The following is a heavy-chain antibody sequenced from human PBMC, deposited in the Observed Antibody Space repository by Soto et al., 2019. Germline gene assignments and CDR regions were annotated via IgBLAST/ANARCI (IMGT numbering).Heavy chain of an antibody. D-gene: IGHD4-17*01. CDR1: GFIFSNYG. J-gene: IGHJ4*02. Sequence: QVQLVESGGGVVQPGRSLRLSCAASGFIFSNYGMHWVRQAPGKGLEWVAVIPNDGTYQYYVDSVKGRFTISRDNSKDTLYLQMNSLRAEDTAVYYGVRYDDYPDNGFDYWGQGILVTVS. CDR3: VRYDDYPDNGFDY. CDR2: IPNDGTYQ. V-gene: IGHV3-30*19.